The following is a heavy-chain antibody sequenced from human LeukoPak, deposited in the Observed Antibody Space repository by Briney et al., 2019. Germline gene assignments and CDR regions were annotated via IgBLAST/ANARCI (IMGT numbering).Heavy chain of an antibody. CDR2: IYYSGST. D-gene: IGHD6-13*01. Sequence: SETLSLTCTVSGGSISSYYWSWIRQPPGKGLEWIGYIYYSGSTNYNPSLKSRVTISVDTSKNQFSLKLSSVTAADTAVYYCARVGSSWYGGWFDPWGQGTLVTVSS. J-gene: IGHJ5*02. CDR1: GGSISSYY. V-gene: IGHV4-59*01. CDR3: ARVGSSWYGGWFDP.